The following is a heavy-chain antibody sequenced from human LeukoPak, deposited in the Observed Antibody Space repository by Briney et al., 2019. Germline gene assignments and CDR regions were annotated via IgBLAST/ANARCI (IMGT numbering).Heavy chain of an antibody. V-gene: IGHV1-3*01. J-gene: IGHJ4*02. CDR2: INAGNGNT. CDR1: GYTFTSYA. CDR3: ARDFQAAAGTTDY. D-gene: IGHD6-13*01. Sequence: ASVKVSCKASGYTFTSYAMHWVRQAPGQRLEWMGWINAGNGNTKYSQKLQGRVTMTTDTSTSTAYMELRSLRSDDTAVYYCARDFQAAAGTTDYWGQGTLVTVSS.